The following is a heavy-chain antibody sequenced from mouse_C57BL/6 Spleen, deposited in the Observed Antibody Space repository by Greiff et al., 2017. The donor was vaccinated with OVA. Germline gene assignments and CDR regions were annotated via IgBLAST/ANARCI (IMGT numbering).Heavy chain of an antibody. Sequence: QVHVKQSGAELVRPGASVTLSCKASGYTFTDYEMHWVKQTPVHGLEWIGAIDPETGGTAYNQKFKGKAILTADKSSSTAYMELRSLTSEDSAVYYCTRRYYGSSDWGQGTTLTVSS. CDR3: TRRYYGSSD. CDR2: IDPETGGT. D-gene: IGHD1-1*01. V-gene: IGHV1-15*01. J-gene: IGHJ2*01. CDR1: GYTFTDYE.